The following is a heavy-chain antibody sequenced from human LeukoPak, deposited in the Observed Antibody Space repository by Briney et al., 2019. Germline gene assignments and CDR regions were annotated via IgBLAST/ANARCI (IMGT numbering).Heavy chain of an antibody. CDR2: IRYDGSNK. CDR3: AKGDKGELSSLDY. D-gene: IGHD3-16*02. V-gene: IGHV3-30*02. J-gene: IGHJ4*02. CDR1: GFTFSSYG. Sequence: PGGSLRLSCAASGFTFSSYGMHWVRQAPGKGLEWVAFIRYDGSNKYYADSVKGRFTISRDNSKNTLYLQMNSLRAEDTAVYYCAKGDKGELSSLDYWGQGTLVTVSS.